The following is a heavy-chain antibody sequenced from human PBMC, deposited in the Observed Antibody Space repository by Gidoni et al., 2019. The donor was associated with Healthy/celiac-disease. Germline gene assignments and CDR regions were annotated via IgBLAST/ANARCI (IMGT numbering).Heavy chain of an antibody. Sequence: QVQLQQWGAGLLKPSETLSLTCAVYGESFSGYYWSWIRQPPGKGLEWIGEINHSGSTNYNPALKSRVTISVDTSKNQFSLKLSSVTAADTAVYYCARGDSSGYYRFDYWGQGTLVTVSS. CDR2: INHSGST. V-gene: IGHV4-34*01. CDR1: GESFSGYY. D-gene: IGHD3-22*01. J-gene: IGHJ4*02. CDR3: ARGDSSGYYRFDY.